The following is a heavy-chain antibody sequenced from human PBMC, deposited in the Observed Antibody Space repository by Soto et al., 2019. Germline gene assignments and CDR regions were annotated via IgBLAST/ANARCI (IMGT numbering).Heavy chain of an antibody. CDR2: IPYDGTKK. D-gene: IGHD4-17*01. Sequence: QVQLVESGGGVVQPGRSLRLSCTASGFTFSDYGMHWVRQAPGKGLEWVAVIPYDGTKKYYADSVKGRLTISRDNSKNTLYLQMNSLRAEDTAVYYCAKDLSDIATVNYFDSWGQGTLVTVSS. J-gene: IGHJ4*02. CDR3: AKDLSDIATVNYFDS. V-gene: IGHV3-30*18. CDR1: GFTFSDYG.